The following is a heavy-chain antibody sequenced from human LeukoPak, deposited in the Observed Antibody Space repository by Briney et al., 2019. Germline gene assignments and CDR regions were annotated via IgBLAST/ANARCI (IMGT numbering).Heavy chain of an antibody. CDR3: ARDGHINSWSNDRFDY. V-gene: IGHV3-7*01. D-gene: IGHD6-13*01. CDR1: RFTFSNYW. Sequence: PGGSLRLSCTASRFTFSNYWMTWVRQAPGKGLEWVGNINQDASEINYVDSVKGRFTISRVNAENSLYLQMNSLRAEDTAIYYRARDGHINSWSNDRFDYWGQGALVTVSS. J-gene: IGHJ4*02. CDR2: INQDASEI.